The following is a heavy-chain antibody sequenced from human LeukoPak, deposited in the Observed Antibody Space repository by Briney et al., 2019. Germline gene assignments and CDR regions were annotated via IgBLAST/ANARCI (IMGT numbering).Heavy chain of an antibody. CDR2: ISAYNGNT. Sequence: GASVKVSCKASGYTFTSYGISWVRQAPGQGLEWLGWISAYNGNTNYAQKLQGRVTMTTDTSTSTAYMELRSLRSDDTAVYYCARGRRDGYYYDSSGYSGDYWGQGTLVTVSS. J-gene: IGHJ4*02. D-gene: IGHD3-22*01. V-gene: IGHV1-18*01. CDR1: GYTFTSYG. CDR3: ARGRRDGYYYDSSGYSGDY.